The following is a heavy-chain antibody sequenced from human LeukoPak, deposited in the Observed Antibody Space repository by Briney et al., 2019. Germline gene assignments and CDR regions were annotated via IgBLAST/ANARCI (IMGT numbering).Heavy chain of an antibody. CDR1: SGSISSGGYS. J-gene: IGHJ3*02. D-gene: IGHD4-17*01. CDR2: IYHSGST. Sequence: PSQTLSLTCAVSSGSISSGGYSWSWIRQPPGKGLEWIGYIYHSGSTYYNPSLKSRVTISVDRSKNQFSLKLSSVTAADTAVYYCARVYYGDYVEAFDIWGQGTMVTVSS. V-gene: IGHV4-30-2*01. CDR3: ARVYYGDYVEAFDI.